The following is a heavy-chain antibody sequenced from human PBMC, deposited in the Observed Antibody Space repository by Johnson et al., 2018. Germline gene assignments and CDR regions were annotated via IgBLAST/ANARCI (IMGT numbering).Heavy chain of an antibody. D-gene: IGHD5-24*01. J-gene: IGHJ1*01. CDR2: IWYDGSNK. Sequence: VQLLESGGGVVQPGRSLRLSCAASGFTLSSYGMHWVRQAPGKGLEWVAVIWYDGSNKYYADSVKGRVTISRDNSKNTLYLQMNSLSAEDTAVYYGARDWEEMATITRYLQHWGQGTLVTVSS. CDR3: ARDWEEMATITRYLQH. CDR1: GFTLSSYG. V-gene: IGHV3-33*01.